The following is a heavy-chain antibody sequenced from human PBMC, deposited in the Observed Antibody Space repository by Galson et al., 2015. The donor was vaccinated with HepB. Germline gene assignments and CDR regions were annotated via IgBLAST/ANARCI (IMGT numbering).Heavy chain of an antibody. CDR1: GFTFDTYA. J-gene: IGHJ4*01. Sequence: SLRLSCAASGFTFDTYAIHWVRQAPGRGLEWVAVISYDGVNISYANSVKGRFTISRDNSKNTLYLQMNSLIVEDTAVYYCARDRHYTTLSGLRFDYWGQGTLVTVYS. CDR3: ARDRHYTTLSGLRFDY. V-gene: IGHV3-30-3*01. CDR2: ISYDGVNI. D-gene: IGHD2/OR15-2a*01.